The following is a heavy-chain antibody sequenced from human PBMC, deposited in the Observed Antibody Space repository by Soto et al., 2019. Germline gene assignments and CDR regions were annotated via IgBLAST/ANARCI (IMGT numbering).Heavy chain of an antibody. CDR3: ARGLSGSQLGYFAY. D-gene: IGHD1-26*01. CDR2: VFYTGST. CDR1: GGSISTFH. Sequence: SETLSLTCTVSGGSISTFHWNWIRQPPGKGLEWFGYVFYTGSTNYNPSLESRVTISVDMSKNQFSLKLSSVTAADTAVYYCARGLSGSQLGYFAYWGQGTLVTVSS. J-gene: IGHJ4*02. V-gene: IGHV4-59*01.